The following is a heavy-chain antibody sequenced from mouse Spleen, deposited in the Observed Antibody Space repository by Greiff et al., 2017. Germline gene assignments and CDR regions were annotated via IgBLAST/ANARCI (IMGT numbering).Heavy chain of an antibody. D-gene: IGHD3-2*01. J-gene: IGHJ4*01. CDR1: GYSFTGYY. Sequence: EVQLQQSGPELVKPGASVKISCKASGYSFTGYYMNWVKQSPEKSLEWIGEINPSTGGTTYNQKFKAKATLTVDKSSSTAYMQLKSLTSEDSAVYYCARSDSSGYGYYAMDYWGQGTSVTVSS. CDR2: INPSTGGT. V-gene: IGHV1-42*01. CDR3: ARSDSSGYGYYAMDY.